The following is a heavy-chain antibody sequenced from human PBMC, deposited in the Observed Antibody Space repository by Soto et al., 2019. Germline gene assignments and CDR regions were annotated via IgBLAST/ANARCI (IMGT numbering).Heavy chain of an antibody. D-gene: IGHD2-21*02. J-gene: IGHJ4*02. Sequence: EVQLLESGGGLVQPGGALRLSCAASGFTFSSDAMSWVRQAPGEGLEWILSIRAGSEGAYYADSVKGRFTISRDNSKATLYLPMNNLRAEDTAVYYCARDLWWCLQWGRGTLVTVSS. CDR2: IRAGSEGA. CDR1: GFTFSSDA. CDR3: ARDLWWCLQ. V-gene: IGHV3-23*01.